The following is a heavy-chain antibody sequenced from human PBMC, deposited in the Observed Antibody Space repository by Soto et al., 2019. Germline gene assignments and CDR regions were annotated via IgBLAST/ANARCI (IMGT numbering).Heavy chain of an antibody. CDR3: ARSMYSTSAQLYYGMDV. J-gene: IGHJ6*02. V-gene: IGHV4-38-2*01. Sequence: LSLTCAVSGYSIRSGYFWGWIRQPPGKGLEWIGSMYHSGITYYNLSLKSRVTISVDTSKNQLSLKLSSATAADTAVYYCARSMYSTSAQLYYGMDVWGQGTTVTVSS. CDR1: GYSIRSGYF. CDR2: MYHSGIT. D-gene: IGHD6-6*01.